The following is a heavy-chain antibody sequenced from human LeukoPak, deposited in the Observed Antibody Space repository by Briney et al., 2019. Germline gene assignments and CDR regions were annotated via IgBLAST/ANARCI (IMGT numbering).Heavy chain of an antibody. V-gene: IGHV3-48*04. D-gene: IGHD3-3*01. CDR3: ARESGFDY. CDR2: ISSSSSTI. Sequence: TGGSLRLSCAASGFTFSSYSMNWVRRAPGKGLEWVSYISSSSSTIYYADSVKGRFTISRDNAKNSLYLQMNSLRAEDTAVYYCARESGFDYWGQGTLVTVPS. J-gene: IGHJ4*02. CDR1: GFTFSSYS.